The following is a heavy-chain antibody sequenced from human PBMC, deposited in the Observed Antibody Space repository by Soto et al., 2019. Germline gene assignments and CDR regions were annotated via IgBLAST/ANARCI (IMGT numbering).Heavy chain of an antibody. V-gene: IGHV3-30*18. CDR2: ISDDGSNK. CDR3: AKDGPPPNWGSF. Sequence: QVQLVESGGGVVQPWRSLGLSCAASGFTFSSYGMHWVRQAPGKGLEWVTFISDDGSNKYYADSVKGRFTISRDNSKNTLYLQMNSLRAEDTAVYYCAKDGPPPNWGSFWGQGTLVTVSS. D-gene: IGHD7-27*01. CDR1: GFTFSSYG. J-gene: IGHJ4*02.